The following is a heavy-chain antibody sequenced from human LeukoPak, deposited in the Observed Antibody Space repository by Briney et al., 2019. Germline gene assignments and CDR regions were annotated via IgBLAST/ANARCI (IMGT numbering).Heavy chain of an antibody. J-gene: IGHJ4*02. CDR1: GYSFANYG. V-gene: IGHV1-18*01. Sequence: ASVKVSCKASGYSFANYGICWVRQAPGRGLERLGWISAYNGHTNYGQILQGRVTMTRDTSTNTAYLELRSLRSDDTAVYYCARDSLAGGNAFPDYWGQGTLVTVSP. CDR2: ISAYNGHT. D-gene: IGHD4-23*01. CDR3: ARDSLAGGNAFPDY.